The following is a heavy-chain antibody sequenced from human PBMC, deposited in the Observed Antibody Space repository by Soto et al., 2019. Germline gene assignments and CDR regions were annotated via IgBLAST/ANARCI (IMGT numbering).Heavy chain of an antibody. D-gene: IGHD6-13*01. J-gene: IGHJ4*02. Sequence: ASVKVSCKASGYTFTSYYMHWVRQAPGQGLEWMGIINPSGGSTSYAQKFQGRVTMTRDTSTSTVYMELSSLRSEDTAVYYCARANRAAAGRVCFDYWGQGTLVTVSS. CDR3: ARANRAAAGRVCFDY. V-gene: IGHV1-46*03. CDR1: GYTFTSYY. CDR2: INPSGGST.